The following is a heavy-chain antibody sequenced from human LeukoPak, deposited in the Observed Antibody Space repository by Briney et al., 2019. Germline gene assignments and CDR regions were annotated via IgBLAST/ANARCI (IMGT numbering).Heavy chain of an antibody. CDR2: IFYSGST. CDR3: ARGIVGAIGSRFYYYYYMDV. CDR1: GGSISTSNYY. J-gene: IGHJ6*03. Sequence: SETLSLTCTVSGGSISTSNYYWGWIRQPPGKGLESIGNIFYSGSTYYSPSLKSRVTISLDTSRNQFSLKLSSVTAADTAVYYCARGIVGAIGSRFYYYYYMDVWGKGTTVTISS. D-gene: IGHD1-26*01. V-gene: IGHV4-39*07.